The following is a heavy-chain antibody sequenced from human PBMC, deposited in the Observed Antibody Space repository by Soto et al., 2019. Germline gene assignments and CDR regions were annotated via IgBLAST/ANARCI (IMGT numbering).Heavy chain of an antibody. D-gene: IGHD6-19*01. CDR2: ISGSGGST. J-gene: IGHJ4*02. CDR3: AKVYSGDPIRRFDY. V-gene: IGHV3-23*01. Sequence: GGSLRLSCGASGFTFSSYAMSWVRQAPGKGLEWVSAISGSGGSTYYADSVKGRFTISRDNSKNTLYLQMNSLRAEDTAVYYCAKVYSGDPIRRFDYWGQGTLVTVSS. CDR1: GFTFSSYA.